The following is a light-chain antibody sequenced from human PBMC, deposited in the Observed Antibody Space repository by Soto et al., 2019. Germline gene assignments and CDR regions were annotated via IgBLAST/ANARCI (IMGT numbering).Light chain of an antibody. V-gene: IGKV3-20*01. CDR1: QSVSSNF. J-gene: IGKJ1*01. CDR2: GAS. Sequence: EIVLTQSPGTLSLSPGERATLSCRASQSVSSNFLAWYQQIPGQAPRLLIYGASSRATGIPDRFSGSGSGTDFTLNISRLEPEDFAVYYCRQYGSSPWTFGQGTTVEIK. CDR3: RQYGSSPWT.